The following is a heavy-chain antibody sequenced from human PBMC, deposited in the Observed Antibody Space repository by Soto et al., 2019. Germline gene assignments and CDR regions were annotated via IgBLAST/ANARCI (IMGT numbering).Heavy chain of an antibody. V-gene: IGHV1-2*02. CDR2: INPNNGGT. CDR3: ASFYSSRGEFYYYGMDV. Sequence: GGSVEGSCKASGYIFTGYFMHWGRQAPGQGLEWMGWINPNNGGTNYAQKFQGRVTLTRDTSISTAYMDLSSLRSDDTAVYYCASFYSSRGEFYYYGMDVWGQGTTVTVSS. D-gene: IGHD6-19*01. CDR1: GYIFTGYF. J-gene: IGHJ6*02.